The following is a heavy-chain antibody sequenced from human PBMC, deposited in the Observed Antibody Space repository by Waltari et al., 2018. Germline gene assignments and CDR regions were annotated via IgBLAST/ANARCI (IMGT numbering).Heavy chain of an antibody. J-gene: IGHJ6*03. Sequence: QVQLQESGPGLVKPSQTLSLRCTVSGGSISSGGYYWSWIRQHPGKGLEWIGYIYYSGSTHYNPSLKSRVTISVDTSKNQFSLTLSSVTAADSAVYYCARDDRFETTRESYYYYMDVWGKGTTVTVSS. CDR3: ARDDRFETTRESYYYYMDV. V-gene: IGHV4-31*03. CDR2: IYYSGST. CDR1: GGSISSGGYY. D-gene: IGHD3-10*01.